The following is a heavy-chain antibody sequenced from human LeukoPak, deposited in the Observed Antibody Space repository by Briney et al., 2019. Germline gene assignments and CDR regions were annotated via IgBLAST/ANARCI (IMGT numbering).Heavy chain of an antibody. V-gene: IGHV4-34*01. CDR2: INHSGST. Sequence: SETLSLTCAVYGGSFSGYYWSWIRQPPGKGLEWIGEINHSGSTNYNPSLKSRVTISVDTSKNQFSLKLSSVTAADTAVYYCARRRGGYCTNGVCPPRGWFDPWGQGTLVTVSS. D-gene: IGHD2-8*01. CDR3: ARRRGGYCTNGVCPPRGWFDP. J-gene: IGHJ5*02. CDR1: GGSFSGYY.